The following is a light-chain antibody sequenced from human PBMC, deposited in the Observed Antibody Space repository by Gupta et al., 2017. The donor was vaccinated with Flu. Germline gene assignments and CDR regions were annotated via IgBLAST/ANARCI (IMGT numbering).Light chain of an antibody. CDR1: QSVNNKL. V-gene: IGKV3-20*01. J-gene: IGKJ2*01. CDR3: QQYGISMYT. Sequence: TLPFSPGERATLSFRASQSVNNKLLTWYQHKPGQAPRLLIYGASSRATFIPARFSGSGSGTDFTLTIRRREPEDFAVYYCQQYGISMYTFGQGTKLDIK. CDR2: GAS.